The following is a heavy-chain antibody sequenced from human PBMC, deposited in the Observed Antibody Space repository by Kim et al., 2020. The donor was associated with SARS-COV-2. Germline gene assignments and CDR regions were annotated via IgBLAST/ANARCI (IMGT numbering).Heavy chain of an antibody. V-gene: IGHV5-51*01. CDR3: ARTRITFGGVIVIRPNTRDAFDI. J-gene: IGHJ3*02. CDR2: IYPGDSDT. CDR1: GYSFTSYW. Sequence: GESLKISCKGSGYSFTSYWIGWVRQMPGKGLEWMGIIYPGDSDTRYSPSFQGQVTISAYKSISTAYLQWSSLKASDTAMYYCARTRITFGGVIVIRPNTRDAFDIWGQGTMVTVSS. D-gene: IGHD3-16*02.